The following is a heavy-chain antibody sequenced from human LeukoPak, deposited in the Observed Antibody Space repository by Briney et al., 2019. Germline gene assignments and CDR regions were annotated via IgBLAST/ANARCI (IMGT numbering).Heavy chain of an antibody. D-gene: IGHD3-3*01. Sequence: SVKVSCKASGGSFSSYAISWVRQAPGQGLEWMGGIIPIFGTANYAQKFQGRVTITADESTSTAYMELSSLRSEDTAVYYCAPHPLRFLEWSQVDYWGQGTLVTVSS. CDR1: GGSFSSYA. CDR2: IIPIFGTA. V-gene: IGHV1-69*13. CDR3: APHPLRFLEWSQVDY. J-gene: IGHJ4*02.